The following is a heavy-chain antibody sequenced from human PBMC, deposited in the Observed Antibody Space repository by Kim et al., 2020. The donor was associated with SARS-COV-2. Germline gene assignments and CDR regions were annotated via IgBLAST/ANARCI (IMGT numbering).Heavy chain of an antibody. CDR1: GGSISSYY. CDR3: ARDFEVGFYCSGGSCYSGARYFDL. Sequence: SETLSLTCTVSGGSISSYYWSWIRQPAGKGLEWIGRIYTSGSTNYNPSLKSRVTMSVDTSKNQFSLKLSSVTAADTAVYYCARDFEVGFYCSGGSCYSGARYFDLWGRGTLVTVSS. V-gene: IGHV4-4*07. D-gene: IGHD2-15*01. J-gene: IGHJ2*01. CDR2: IYTSGST.